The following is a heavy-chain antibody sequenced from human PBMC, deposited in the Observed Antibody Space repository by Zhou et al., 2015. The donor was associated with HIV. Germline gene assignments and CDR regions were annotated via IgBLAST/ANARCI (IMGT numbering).Heavy chain of an antibody. J-gene: IGHJ6*02. Sequence: LVQSGTEVRKPGSSVKVSCKASGGTFSGSDLSWVRQAPGQGLEWMGRITPMFQTHNYAEKFRARLNITVDRHTSAAYMELSSLTSEDAAVYYCAREALIGVLYYGMDVWGQGTTVTVSS. V-gene: IGHV1-69*06. D-gene: IGHD3-22*01. CDR3: AREALIGVLYYGMDV. CDR2: ITPMFQTH. CDR1: GGTFSGSD.